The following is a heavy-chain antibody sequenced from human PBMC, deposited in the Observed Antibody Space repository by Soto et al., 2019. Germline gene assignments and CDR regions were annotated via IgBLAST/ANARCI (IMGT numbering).Heavy chain of an antibody. CDR2: IYYSGST. CDR1: GGSISSGGYY. Sequence: SETLSLTCTVSGGSISSGGYYWSWIRQHPGKGLEWIGYIYYSGSTYYNPSLKSRVTISVDTSKNQFSLKLSSVTAADTAVYYCARVPKMGLAAQYYYGMDVWGQGTTVTVSS. CDR3: ARVPKMGLAAQYYYGMDV. D-gene: IGHD6-13*01. V-gene: IGHV4-31*03. J-gene: IGHJ6*02.